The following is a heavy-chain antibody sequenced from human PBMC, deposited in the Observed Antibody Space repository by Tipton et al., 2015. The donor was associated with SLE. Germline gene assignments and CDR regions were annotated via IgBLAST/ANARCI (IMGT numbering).Heavy chain of an antibody. V-gene: IGHV4-38-2*02. CDR3: ARDRVVVATGGWFDT. CDR2: SLYRGAT. CDR1: GYSISRGFY. D-gene: IGHD2-15*01. Sequence: TLSLTCNVSGYSISRGFYWAWIRQAPGKGLEWIGSSLYRGATHYNPSLESRVSISVDTSKNQFSLNLFSVTAADTAVYYCARDRVVVATGGWFDTWGQGTLVTVSS. J-gene: IGHJ5*02.